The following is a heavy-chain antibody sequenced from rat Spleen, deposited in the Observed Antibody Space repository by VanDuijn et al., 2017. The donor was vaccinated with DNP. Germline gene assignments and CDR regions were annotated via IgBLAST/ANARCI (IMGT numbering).Heavy chain of an antibody. Sequence: EVQLVESGGGLVQPGRSLKLSCVASGFIFSDYYMAWVRQAPTKGLEWVAYITYDGGSTYYRDSVKGRFTISRDNAKSTLYLQMNSLRSEDMATYYCAIPHSNNYGGFAYWGQGTLVTVSS. CDR2: ITYDGGST. V-gene: IGHV5-22*01. J-gene: IGHJ3*01. D-gene: IGHD1-10*01. CDR3: AIPHSNNYGGFAY. CDR1: GFIFSDYY.